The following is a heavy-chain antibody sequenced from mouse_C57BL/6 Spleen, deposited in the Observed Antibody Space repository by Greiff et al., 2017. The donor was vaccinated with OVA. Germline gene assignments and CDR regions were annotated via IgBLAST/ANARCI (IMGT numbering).Heavy chain of an antibody. CDR2: INPNNGGT. CDR3: ARNGRGYYAMDY. D-gene: IGHD1-1*01. V-gene: IGHV1-26*01. CDR1: GYTFTDYY. Sequence: VQLQQSGPELVKPGASVKISCKASGYTFTDYYMNWVKQSHGKSLEWIGDINPNNGGTSYNQKFKGKATLTVDKSSSTAYMELRSLTSEDSAVYYCARNGRGYYAMDYWGQGTSVTVSS. J-gene: IGHJ4*01.